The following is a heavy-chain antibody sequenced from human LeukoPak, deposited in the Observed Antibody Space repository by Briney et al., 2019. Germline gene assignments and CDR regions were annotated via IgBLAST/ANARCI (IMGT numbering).Heavy chain of an antibody. CDR1: GFTFSTYA. V-gene: IGHV3-23*01. CDR3: ARADWDTAMIDY. Sequence: GGSLRLSCAASGFTFSTYAMSWVRQAPGKGLEWLCGITGSGDTTHHVDSVKGRFTVSRDNSKNTLFLQMNSLRAEDTAVYYCARADWDTAMIDYWGQGTLVTVSS. D-gene: IGHD5-18*01. J-gene: IGHJ4*02. CDR2: ITGSGDTT.